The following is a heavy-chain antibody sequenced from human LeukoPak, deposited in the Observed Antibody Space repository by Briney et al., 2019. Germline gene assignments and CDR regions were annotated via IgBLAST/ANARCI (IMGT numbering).Heavy chain of an antibody. CDR3: AREARGTRAAFDI. D-gene: IGHD1-1*01. J-gene: IGHJ3*02. CDR1: GFTLSYYW. V-gene: IGHV3-7*01. CDR2: IQEDGSNK. Sequence: PGGSLRLSCAAPGFTLSYYWMCWVRQAPGKGLEWVANIQEDGSNKYYVGSVKGRFTISRDNAKNSVYLQMNSLRAEDTAVYYCAREARGTRAAFDIWGQGTVVTVS.